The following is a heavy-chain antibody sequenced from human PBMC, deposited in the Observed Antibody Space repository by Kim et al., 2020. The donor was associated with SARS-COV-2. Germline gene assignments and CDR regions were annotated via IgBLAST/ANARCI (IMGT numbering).Heavy chain of an antibody. J-gene: IGHJ2*01. D-gene: IGHD4-17*01. Sequence: SLKSRVTISVDTSKNQFSLKLSSVTAADTAVYYCARRPTVTTRSYWYFDLWGRGTLVTVSS. V-gene: IGHV4-61*07. CDR3: ARRPTVTTRSYWYFDL.